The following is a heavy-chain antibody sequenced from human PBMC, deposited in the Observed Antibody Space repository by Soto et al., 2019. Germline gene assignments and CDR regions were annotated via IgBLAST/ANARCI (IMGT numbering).Heavy chain of an antibody. Sequence: GGSLRLSCAASGFTFSSYSMNWVRQAPGKGLEWVSYISSSSSTIYYADSVKGRFTISRDNAKNSLYLQMNSLRDEDTAVYYCARVDYGDYVGAFDIWGQGTMVTVSS. CDR2: ISSSSSTI. CDR1: GFTFSSYS. V-gene: IGHV3-48*02. J-gene: IGHJ3*02. CDR3: ARVDYGDYVGAFDI. D-gene: IGHD4-17*01.